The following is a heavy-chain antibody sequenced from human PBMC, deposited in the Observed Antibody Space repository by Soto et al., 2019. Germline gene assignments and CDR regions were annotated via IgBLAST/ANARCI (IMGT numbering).Heavy chain of an antibody. CDR1: GFTFSSYA. CDR3: AKEEGSIAAAERWYYYYGMEV. V-gene: IGHV3-23*01. Sequence: EVQLLESGGGLVQPGGSLRLSCAASGFTFSSYAMSWVRQAPGKGLEWVSAISGSGGSTYYADSVKGRFTISRDNSQHTLSLQMNSLRAEDTAVYYCAKEEGSIAAAERWYYYYGMEVWGQGTTVTVSS. D-gene: IGHD6-13*01. J-gene: IGHJ6*02. CDR2: ISGSGGST.